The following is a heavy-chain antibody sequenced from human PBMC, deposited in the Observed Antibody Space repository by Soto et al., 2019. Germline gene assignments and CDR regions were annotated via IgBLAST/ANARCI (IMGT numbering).Heavy chain of an antibody. CDR3: ASGRYTSGWYPDYFDY. CDR1: GFTFNNYW. Sequence: GGSLRLSCAVSGFTFNNYWMSWVRQAPGKGLEWVANIKQDGSDKYYVDSLKGRFTISRDNAKNTLYLQMNSLRAEDTAVYYCASGRYTSGWYPDYFDYWGQGTLVTVPS. D-gene: IGHD6-19*01. CDR2: IKQDGSDK. J-gene: IGHJ4*02. V-gene: IGHV3-7*03.